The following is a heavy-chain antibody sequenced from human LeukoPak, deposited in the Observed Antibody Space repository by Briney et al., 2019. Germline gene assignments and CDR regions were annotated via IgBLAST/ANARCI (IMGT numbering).Heavy chain of an antibody. CDR1: GGTFSSYA. V-gene: IGHV1-69*13. Sequence: ASVKVSCKASGGTFSSYAISWARQAPGQGLEWMGGIIPIFGTANYAQKFQGRVTITADESTSTAYMELSSLRSEDTAVYYCARDRVGATDYWGQGTLVTVSS. CDR2: IIPIFGTA. J-gene: IGHJ4*02. CDR3: ARDRVGATDY. D-gene: IGHD1-26*01.